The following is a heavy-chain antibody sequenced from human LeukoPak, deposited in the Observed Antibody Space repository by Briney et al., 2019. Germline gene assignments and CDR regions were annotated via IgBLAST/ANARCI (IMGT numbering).Heavy chain of an antibody. CDR3: ARPRTYYDSWSGYPPFDY. CDR2: IIPMSTTT. J-gene: IGHJ4*02. Sequence: SVKVSCKASGGTFSSHAINWVRQATGQGLEWMGGIIPMSTTTKYAQKFQGRVTITADESTSTAFMELSSLRSEDTAMYYCARPRTYYDSWSGYPPFDYWGQGTLVTVSS. D-gene: IGHD3-3*01. V-gene: IGHV1-69*13. CDR1: GGTFSSHA.